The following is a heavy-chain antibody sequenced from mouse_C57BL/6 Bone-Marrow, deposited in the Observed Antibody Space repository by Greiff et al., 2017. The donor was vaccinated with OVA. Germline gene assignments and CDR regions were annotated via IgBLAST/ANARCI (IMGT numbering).Heavy chain of an antibody. CDR2: ISSGSSAI. Sequence: EVQRVESGGGLVKPGGSLKLSCAASGFTFNDYGMHWVRQAPEKGLEWVAYISSGSSAIYYADTVKGRVTISRDNAKNTLFLQLTSLRSEDTAMYYCARGDYGHWYFDVWRTGTTVTVSS. J-gene: IGHJ1*03. D-gene: IGHD1-1*01. CDR3: ARGDYGHWYFDV. V-gene: IGHV5-17*01. CDR1: GFTFNDYG.